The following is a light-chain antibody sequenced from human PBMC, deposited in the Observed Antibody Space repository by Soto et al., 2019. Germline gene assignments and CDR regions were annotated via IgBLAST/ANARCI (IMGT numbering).Light chain of an antibody. CDR1: QSVSSY. Sequence: EIVLTQSPATLSLSPGERATLSCRASQSVSSYLAWYQQKPGQAPRLLIYDASNRATGIPARFSGSGSGTDFTLTISSLEPEDFAVYYGHQRSNLPSTFGGGTKVEIK. V-gene: IGKV3-11*01. CDR3: HQRSNLPST. J-gene: IGKJ4*01. CDR2: DAS.